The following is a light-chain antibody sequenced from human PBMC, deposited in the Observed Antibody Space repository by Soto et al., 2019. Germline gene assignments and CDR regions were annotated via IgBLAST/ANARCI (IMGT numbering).Light chain of an antibody. CDR3: QQYGGSPRT. J-gene: IGKJ1*01. Sequence: EIVLTQSPGTLSLSPGERATLSCGASQSVSSSSLAWYQQKRGQAPRLLIHDASSRATGIPDRFSGSGSGTDFTLTISRLEPEDFAVYYCQQYGGSPRTFGQGTKAEVK. CDR2: DAS. V-gene: IGKV3-20*01. CDR1: QSVSSSS.